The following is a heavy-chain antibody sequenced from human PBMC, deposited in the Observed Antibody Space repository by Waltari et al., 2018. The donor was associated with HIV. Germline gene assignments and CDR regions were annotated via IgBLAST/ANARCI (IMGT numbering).Heavy chain of an antibody. Sequence: QVRLQESGPGQVKPSGTLSLTCAVSGDSVRNIKWWSWVRQPPGTGLEWIGKIYYNGHTYYNPSLKSRVTVSLDKSNNQFSLTLSSVTAADTALYYCAREEKSDAFDIWGQGTMVTVSP. V-gene: IGHV4-4*02. CDR3: AREEKSDAFDI. CDR1: GDSVRNIKW. J-gene: IGHJ3*02. CDR2: IYYNGHT.